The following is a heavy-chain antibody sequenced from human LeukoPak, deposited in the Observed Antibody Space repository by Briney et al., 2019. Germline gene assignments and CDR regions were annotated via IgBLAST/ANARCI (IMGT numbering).Heavy chain of an antibody. CDR3: ASSREGYYLAYDY. Sequence: AASVKVSCKASGYTFTGYYMHWVRQAPGQGLEWMGWINPNSGGTNYAQKFQGRVTMTRDTSIGTAYMELSRLRSDDTAVYYCASSREGYYLAYDYWGQGTLVTVSS. D-gene: IGHD3-22*01. CDR2: INPNSGGT. V-gene: IGHV1-2*02. CDR1: GYTFTGYY. J-gene: IGHJ4*02.